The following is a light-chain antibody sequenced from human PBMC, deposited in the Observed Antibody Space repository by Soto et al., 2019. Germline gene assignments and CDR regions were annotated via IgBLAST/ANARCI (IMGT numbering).Light chain of an antibody. V-gene: IGKV3-15*01. Sequence: EIVMTQSPATLSVSPGERATLSCRASQSVSRNLAWYQQKPGQAPRLLIFGASTRATGIPDRFSGSGSGTDFTLTISSLQSEDFAVYYCQHYYNWPFTFGPGTKVDFK. CDR2: GAS. CDR1: QSVSRN. J-gene: IGKJ3*01. CDR3: QHYYNWPFT.